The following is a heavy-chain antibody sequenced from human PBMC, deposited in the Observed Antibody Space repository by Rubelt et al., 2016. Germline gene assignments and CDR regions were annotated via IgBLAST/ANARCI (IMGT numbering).Heavy chain of an antibody. V-gene: IGHV4-34*01. CDR1: GGSFSGYY. Sequence: QVQLQQWGAGLLKPSETLSLTCAVYGGSFSGYYWSWIRQPPGKGLEWIGEINHSGSTNYNPSLKSRVTISVDTSKNQFSLKLSSVTAADTAVYYCARTWYYDFWIVRRWFDPWGQGTLVTVSS. D-gene: IGHD3-3*01. CDR3: ARTWYYDFWIVRRWFDP. CDR2: INHSGST. J-gene: IGHJ5*02.